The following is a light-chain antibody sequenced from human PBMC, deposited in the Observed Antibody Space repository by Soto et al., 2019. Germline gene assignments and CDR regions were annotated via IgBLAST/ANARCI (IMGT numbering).Light chain of an antibody. CDR3: SSYTASSTYV. CDR1: SSDVGGYNY. J-gene: IGLJ1*01. Sequence: QSALTQPASVSGSPGQSITISCTGTSSDVGGYNYVSWYQHHPGKAPKLMIFDVSNRPSGVSNRFSGSKSGNTASLTISGLQAEDEADYYCSSYTASSTYVFGTGTKLTVI. V-gene: IGLV2-14*03. CDR2: DVS.